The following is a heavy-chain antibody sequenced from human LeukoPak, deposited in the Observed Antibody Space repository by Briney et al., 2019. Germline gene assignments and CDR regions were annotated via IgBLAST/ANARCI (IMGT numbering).Heavy chain of an antibody. D-gene: IGHD2-2*01. CDR1: GFTFNNYE. CDR3: ARDFKGYAGY. J-gene: IGHJ4*02. CDR2: IDTTGTNI. Sequence: GGSLRLSCAASGFTFNNYEMNWVRQTPGKGLEWISYIDTTGTNIYYTDSVKGRFTISRDTAKNSLSLQMNSLRADDTAVYYCARDFKGYAGYWGQGTLVTVSS. V-gene: IGHV3-48*03.